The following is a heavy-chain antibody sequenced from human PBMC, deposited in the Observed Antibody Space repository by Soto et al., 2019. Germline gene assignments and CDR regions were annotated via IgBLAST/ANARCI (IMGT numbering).Heavy chain of an antibody. CDR2: IYSGGST. D-gene: IGHD4-17*01. CDR1: GFTVSSNY. V-gene: IGHV3-53*01. Sequence: EVQLVESGGGLIQPGGSLRLSGAASGFTVSSNYMSWVRQAPGKGLEWVSVIYSGGSTYYADSVKGRFTISRDNSKNTLYLQMNSLRAEDTAVYYCASYMTTVRRGYGMDVWGQGTTVTVSS. CDR3: ASYMTTVRRGYGMDV. J-gene: IGHJ6*02.